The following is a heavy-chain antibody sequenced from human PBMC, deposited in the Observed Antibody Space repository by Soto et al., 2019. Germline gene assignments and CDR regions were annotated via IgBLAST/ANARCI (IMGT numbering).Heavy chain of an antibody. CDR1: GYSFTSYW. V-gene: IGHV5-10-1*01. CDR2: IDPSDSYT. J-gene: IGHJ6*02. Sequence: GESLKISCKGSGYSFTSYWISWVRQMPGKGLERMGRIDPSDSYTNYSPSFQGHVTISADKSISTAYLQWSSLKASDTAMYYCARGVRFLEWYKNYYYYGMDVWGQGTTVAVSS. CDR3: ARGVRFLEWYKNYYYYGMDV. D-gene: IGHD3-3*01.